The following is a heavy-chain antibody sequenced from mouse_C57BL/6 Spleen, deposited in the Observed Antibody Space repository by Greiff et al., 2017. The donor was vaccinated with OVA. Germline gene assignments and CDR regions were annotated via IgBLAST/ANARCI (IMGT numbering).Heavy chain of an antibody. CDR3: ARWEGDYYGSSGDYFDY. Sequence: LQQSGPELVKPGASVKISCKASGYAFSSSWMNWVKQRPGKGLEWIGRIYPGDGDTNYNGKFKGKATLTADKSSSTAYMQLSSLTSEDSAVYFCARWEGDYYGSSGDYFDYWGQGTTLTVSS. CDR2: IYPGDGDT. CDR1: GYAFSSSW. J-gene: IGHJ2*01. D-gene: IGHD1-1*01. V-gene: IGHV1-82*01.